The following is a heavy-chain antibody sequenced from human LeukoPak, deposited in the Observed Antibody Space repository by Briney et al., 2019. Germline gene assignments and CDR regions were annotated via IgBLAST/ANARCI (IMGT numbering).Heavy chain of an antibody. D-gene: IGHD5-24*01. CDR2: INHSGST. CDR1: GGSFSGYY. Sequence: PSETLSLTCAVYGGSFSGYYWSWIRQPPGKGLEWIGEINHSGSTNYNPSLKSRVTISVDTSKNQFSLKLSSVTAADTAVYYCASNSPVYYYGMDVWGQGTTVTVSS. V-gene: IGHV4-34*01. J-gene: IGHJ6*02. CDR3: ASNSPVYYYGMDV.